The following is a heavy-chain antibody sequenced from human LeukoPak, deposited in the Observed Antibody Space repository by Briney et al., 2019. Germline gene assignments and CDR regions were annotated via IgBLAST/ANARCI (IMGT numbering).Heavy chain of an antibody. Sequence: GGSLRLSCAASGFTFSSYSMNWVRQAPGKGLEWVSYISSSSSAIYYADSVKGRFTISRDNARNSLYLQMNSLRAEDTAVYYCARGTDSGTSRFDYWGQGTLLTVSS. CDR1: GFTFSSYS. CDR2: ISSSSSAI. CDR3: ARGTDSGTSRFDY. D-gene: IGHD1-26*01. V-gene: IGHV3-48*01. J-gene: IGHJ4*02.